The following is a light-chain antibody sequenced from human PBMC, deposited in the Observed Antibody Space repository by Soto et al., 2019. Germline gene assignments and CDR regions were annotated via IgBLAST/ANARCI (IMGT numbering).Light chain of an antibody. J-gene: IGLJ1*01. CDR2: EVS. V-gene: IGLV2-14*01. CDR3: SSYTSSSTVV. CDR1: SSDVGGYNY. Sequence: QSALTQPASVSGSPGQSITISCTGTSSDVGGYNYVSWYQHHPGKAPKLIIYEVSNRPSGASNRFSGSKSGNTASLTTSGLQADDEADYYCSSYTSSSTVVFGIGTKLTVL.